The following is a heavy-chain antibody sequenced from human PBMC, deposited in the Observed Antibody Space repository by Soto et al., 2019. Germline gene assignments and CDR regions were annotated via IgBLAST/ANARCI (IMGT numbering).Heavy chain of an antibody. J-gene: IGHJ4*02. V-gene: IGHV6-1*01. CDR3: SRDIVVVPAAVYYFDY. CDR2: TYYRSKWYN. CDR1: GDSVSSNSAA. D-gene: IGHD2-2*01. Sequence: SQTLSLTCAISGDSVSSNSAAWNWIRQSPSRGLEWLGRTYYRSKWYNDYAVSVKSRITINPDTSQNQFSLQLNSVTSEDTAGYYCSRDIVVVPAAVYYFDYWGQGTLVTVSS.